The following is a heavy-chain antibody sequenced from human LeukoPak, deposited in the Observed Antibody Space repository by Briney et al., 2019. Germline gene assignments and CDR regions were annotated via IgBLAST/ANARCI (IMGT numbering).Heavy chain of an antibody. J-gene: IGHJ5*02. CDR2: ISGDGATT. D-gene: IGHD4-17*01. CDR1: GFPFSSYA. V-gene: IGHV3-23*01. CDR3: AKDRRDYGDYEGFSWFDP. Sequence: GGSLRLSCAASGFPFSSYAMTWVRQAPGKGLEWVSSISGDGATTYHADSVKGRFTISRDNSKNTLYLQMNSLRAEDTAVYYCAKDRRDYGDYEGFSWFDPWGQGTLVTVSS.